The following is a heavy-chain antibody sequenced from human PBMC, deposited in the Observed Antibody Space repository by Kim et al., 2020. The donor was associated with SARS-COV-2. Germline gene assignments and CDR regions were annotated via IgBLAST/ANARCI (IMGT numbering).Heavy chain of an antibody. D-gene: IGHD3-22*01. Sequence: SVKGRFTISRDDSKSIAYLQMNSLKTEDTAVYYCTRPATYYDSSGPRPRYWGQGTLVTVSS. CDR3: TRPATYYDSSGPRPRY. V-gene: IGHV3-49*02. J-gene: IGHJ4*02.